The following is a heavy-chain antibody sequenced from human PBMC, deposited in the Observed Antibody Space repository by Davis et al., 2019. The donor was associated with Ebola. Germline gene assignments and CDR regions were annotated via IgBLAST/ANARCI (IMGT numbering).Heavy chain of an antibody. Sequence: GESLKISCAASGFIFSSYSMNWVRQAPGKGLEWVSSISSSSSYMYYADSVQGRFTISRDNDKNSLYLQLNSLRAEDTAVYYCATAALWFGDSPDHWGQGILVTVSS. J-gene: IGHJ4*02. CDR2: ISSSSSYM. V-gene: IGHV3-21*01. D-gene: IGHD3-10*01. CDR3: ATAALWFGDSPDH. CDR1: GFIFSSYS.